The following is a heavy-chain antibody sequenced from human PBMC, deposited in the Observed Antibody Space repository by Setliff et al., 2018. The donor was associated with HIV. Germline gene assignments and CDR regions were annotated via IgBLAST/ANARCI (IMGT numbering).Heavy chain of an antibody. D-gene: IGHD3-10*01. CDR3: AKGKDYGNSYFDY. V-gene: IGHV3-9*01. Sequence: PGGSLRLSCAASGFTFDDYAMNWVRQAPGKGLDWVASISWNGGSTGHADSVKGRFTISRDSSKNTLFLQMNSLRTEDTAVYYCAKGKDYGNSYFDYWGQGTPVTVSS. J-gene: IGHJ4*02. CDR2: ISWNGGST. CDR1: GFTFDDYA.